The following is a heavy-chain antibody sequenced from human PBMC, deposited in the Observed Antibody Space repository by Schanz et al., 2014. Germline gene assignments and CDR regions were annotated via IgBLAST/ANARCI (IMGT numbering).Heavy chain of an antibody. CDR1: GFTFSTHA. J-gene: IGHJ3*02. Sequence: VQLVQSGGGLVQPGGSLRLSCAASGFTFSTHAMHWVRQAPGKGLEWVALVSSDGNNDYYTDSVTGRFTISRDNAKNTLYLQMNTLRAEDTAVYYCARKMKLGVYGGKGHDSLDIWGQGTMVTVSS. D-gene: IGHD4-17*01. CDR2: VSSDGNND. CDR3: ARKMKLGVYGGKGHDSLDI. V-gene: IGHV3-30*03.